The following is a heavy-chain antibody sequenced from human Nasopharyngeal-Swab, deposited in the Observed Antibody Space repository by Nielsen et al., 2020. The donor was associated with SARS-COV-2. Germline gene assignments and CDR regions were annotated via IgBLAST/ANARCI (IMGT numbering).Heavy chain of an antibody. V-gene: IGHV4-34*01. CDR1: GGSFSGYY. CDR3: MRDLRTVAGSPG. CDR2: IHHSGST. Sequence: ARTLRLSCAVYGGSFSGYYWSWIRQPPGKGLEWIGEIHHSGSTNYNPSLKSRVTLAVDTSNNQFSLKLSPVTAADTAVYYWMRDLRTVAGSPGWGQGTLVTVSS. D-gene: IGHD6-19*01. J-gene: IGHJ4*02.